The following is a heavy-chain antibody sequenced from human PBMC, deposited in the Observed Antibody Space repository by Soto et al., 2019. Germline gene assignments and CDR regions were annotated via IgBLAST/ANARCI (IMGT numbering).Heavy chain of an antibody. V-gene: IGHV3-30*03. CDR2: ISYDGSNK. Sequence: QVQLVESGGGVVQPGRSLRLSCAASGFTFSSYGMHWVRQAPGKGLEWVAVISYDGSNKHYADSVKGRFTISRDNSKSTLYLQTNSLRAEDTAVYYCARSPYSVSYLAYFDYWGQGTLVTVSS. CDR1: GFTFSSYG. CDR3: ARSPYSVSYLAYFDY. D-gene: IGHD1-26*01. J-gene: IGHJ4*02.